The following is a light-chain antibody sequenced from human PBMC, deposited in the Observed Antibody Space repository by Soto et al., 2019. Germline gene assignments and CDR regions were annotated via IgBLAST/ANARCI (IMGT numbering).Light chain of an antibody. CDR3: AARDDSLNAVI. V-gene: IGLV1-44*01. Sequence: QSVLTQPPSASGTPGQRDTISCSGSSSNIGSHSVDWYQQLPGTAPKLLIYRNNQRPSGVPDRFSGSKSGISASLAISGLQSEDEADYYCAARDDSLNAVIFGGGTKLTVL. CDR2: RNN. J-gene: IGLJ2*01. CDR1: SSNIGSHS.